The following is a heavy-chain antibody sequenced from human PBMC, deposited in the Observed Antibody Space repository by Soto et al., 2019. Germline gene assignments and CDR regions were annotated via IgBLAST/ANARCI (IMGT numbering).Heavy chain of an antibody. CDR3: AKDTVTMETRFSYYYYGMDV. V-gene: IGHV6-1*01. CDR1: GDSVSSNSAA. J-gene: IGHJ6*02. Sequence: PSQTLSLTCAISGDSVSSNSAAWNWIRQSPSRGLEWLGRTYYRSKWYNDYAVSVKRRITINPDTSKNQVSLQLNSVTPEDTAVYYCAKDTVTMETRFSYYYYGMDVWGQGTTVTVSS. CDR2: TYYRSKWYN. D-gene: IGHD4-4*01.